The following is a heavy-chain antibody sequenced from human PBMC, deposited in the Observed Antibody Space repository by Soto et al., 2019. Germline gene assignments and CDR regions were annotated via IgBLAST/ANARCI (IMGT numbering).Heavy chain of an antibody. D-gene: IGHD1-7*01. V-gene: IGHV4-31*03. J-gene: IGHJ4*02. Sequence: QVRLQESGPGLVKPSQTLSLTCTVSGGSISSGGYYWSWIRQHPGKGLEWIGYIYYSGSTYYNPSLKSRVXXSXDXXKNQFSLKLSSVTAADTAVYYCARDVTGTTSGFDYWGQGTLVTVSS. CDR2: IYYSGST. CDR3: ARDVTGTTSGFDY. CDR1: GGSISSGGYY.